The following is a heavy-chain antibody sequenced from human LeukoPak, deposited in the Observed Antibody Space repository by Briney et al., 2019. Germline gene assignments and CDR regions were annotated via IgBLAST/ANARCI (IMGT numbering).Heavy chain of an antibody. J-gene: IGHJ6*02. Sequence: SETLSLTCTVPGGSISSTYWSWIPQPPGKGLGRIGYIYSSGSTNYNPTLKSRVTISVDTSKNQFSLTLSSVTAAETAVYYCARLPGYCSGCSSYDYYYYGMDVWGQGTTVTVSS. V-gene: IGHV4-59*08. CDR2: IYSSGST. D-gene: IGHD2-15*01. CDR1: GGSISSTY. CDR3: ARLPGYCSGCSSYDYYYYGMDV.